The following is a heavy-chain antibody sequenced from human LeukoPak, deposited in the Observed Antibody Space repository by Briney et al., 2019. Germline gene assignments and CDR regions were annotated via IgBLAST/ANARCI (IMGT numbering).Heavy chain of an antibody. CDR1: GYTFTSYG. CDR3: ARVGLGYCSSTSCYEFDY. J-gene: IGHJ4*02. CDR2: ISVYNGNT. D-gene: IGHD2-2*01. Sequence: ASVKVSCKASGYTFTSYGISWVRQAPGQGLEWMGWISVYNGNTNYAQKLQGRVTMTTDTSTSTAYMELRSLRSDDTAVYYCARVGLGYCSSTSCYEFDYWGQGTLVTVSS. V-gene: IGHV1-18*04.